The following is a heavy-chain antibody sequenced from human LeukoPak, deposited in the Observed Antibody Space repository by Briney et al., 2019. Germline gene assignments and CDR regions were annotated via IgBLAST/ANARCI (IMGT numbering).Heavy chain of an antibody. V-gene: IGHV1-69*04. CDR3: ARDPPTIFGVVHYYFDY. D-gene: IGHD3-3*01. CDR2: IIPILGIA. J-gene: IGHJ4*02. CDR1: GGTFSSYA. Sequence: ASVKVSCKASGGTFSSYAISWVRQAPGQGLEWMGRIIPILGIANYAQKFQGRVTITADKSTSTAYMELSSLRSEDTAVYYCARDPPTIFGVVHYYFDYWGQGTLVTVSS.